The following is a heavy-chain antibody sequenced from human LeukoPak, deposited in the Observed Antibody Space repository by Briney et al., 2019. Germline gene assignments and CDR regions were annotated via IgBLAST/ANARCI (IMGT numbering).Heavy chain of an antibody. Sequence: ASVKVSCKASGYTFTSYDINWVRQATGQGLEWMGWMNPNSGNTGYAQKFQGRVTITADESTSTAYMELSSLRSEDTAVYYCAREQRGGYAFDIWGQGTMVTVSS. CDR1: GYTFTSYD. CDR2: MNPNSGNT. CDR3: AREQRGGYAFDI. J-gene: IGHJ3*02. D-gene: IGHD6-25*01. V-gene: IGHV1-8*01.